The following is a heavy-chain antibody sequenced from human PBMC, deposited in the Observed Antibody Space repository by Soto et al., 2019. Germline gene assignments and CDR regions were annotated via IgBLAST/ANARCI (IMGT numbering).Heavy chain of an antibody. D-gene: IGHD4-4*01. CDR2: IYWNDEK. Sequence: QITLKESGPTLVKPTQTLTLTCTFSGFSLTTDGVGLDWIRQPPGKALEWLGLIYWNDEKRYRPSLQSRLTITKDTSRNQVVLTMTNMDPVDTATYYCAHRTTVTSGINWGQGTLVTVSS. CDR3: AHRTTVTSGIN. J-gene: IGHJ4*02. V-gene: IGHV2-5*01. CDR1: GFSLTTDGVG.